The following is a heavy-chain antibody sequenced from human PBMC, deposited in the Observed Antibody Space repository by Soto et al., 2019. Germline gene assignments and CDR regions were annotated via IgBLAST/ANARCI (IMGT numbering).Heavy chain of an antibody. CDR2: ISDGATT. D-gene: IGHD3-10*01. V-gene: IGHV3-23*01. CDR3: TRDSGWTSAD. J-gene: IGHJ4*02. Sequence: EVQLLESGGGLVQPGGSLRLSCTASGFTFSTYGFSWVRQAPGKGLEWVSGISDGATTYYADSVKGRFTISRDNSKNTLYLQMDSLRAEDTALYYCTRDSGWTSADWGQGTLGTVSS. CDR1: GFTFSTYG.